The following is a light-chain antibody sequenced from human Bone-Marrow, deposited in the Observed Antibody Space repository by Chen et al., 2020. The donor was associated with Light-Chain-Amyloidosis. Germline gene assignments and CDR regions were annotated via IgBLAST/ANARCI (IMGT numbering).Light chain of an antibody. CDR2: RDS. CDR3: SAWDDSLNSWV. CDR1: SSNNGSET. V-gene: IGLV1-44*01. J-gene: IGLJ3*02. Sequence: QSALPPPPPSSGLPGQRVTLSSSGSSSNNGSETVNWYQLLPGTAPKLLIYRDSLRPPGVPDRLSGSKSGTSASLAISGLQSGDEGDYYCSAWDDSLNSWVFGGGTRLTVL.